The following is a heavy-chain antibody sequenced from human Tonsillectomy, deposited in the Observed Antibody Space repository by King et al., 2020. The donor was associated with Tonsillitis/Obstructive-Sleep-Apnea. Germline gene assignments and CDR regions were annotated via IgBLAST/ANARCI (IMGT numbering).Heavy chain of an antibody. V-gene: IGHV3-49*04. J-gene: IGHJ6*03. CDR2: IRSKAYGGTT. Sequence: VQLVESGGGLVQPGRSLRLSCTASGFTFGDYAMSWVRQAPGKGLEWVGFIRSKAYGGTTEYAASVKGRFTISRDDSKSIAYLQMNSLKTEDTAVYYCTRDRAARPRDYYYYYMDVGGKGPTVPVPS. CDR1: GFTFGDYA. D-gene: IGHD6-6*01. CDR3: TRDRAARPRDYYYYYMDV.